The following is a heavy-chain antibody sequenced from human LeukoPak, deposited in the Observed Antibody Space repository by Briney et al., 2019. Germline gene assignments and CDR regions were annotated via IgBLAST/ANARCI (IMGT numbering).Heavy chain of an antibody. Sequence: SESLSLTCTVSAGSISGYYRSWIRQPPGKRLEWIGDIYDSGTANYNPSLRSRVTISVDTSKNQFSLKVSSVTAADTAVYYCARRGDDYKFDYWGQGTVVTVSS. V-gene: IGHV4-59*01. CDR2: IYDSGTA. D-gene: IGHD5-24*01. CDR1: AGSISGYY. J-gene: IGHJ4*02. CDR3: ARRGDDYKFDY.